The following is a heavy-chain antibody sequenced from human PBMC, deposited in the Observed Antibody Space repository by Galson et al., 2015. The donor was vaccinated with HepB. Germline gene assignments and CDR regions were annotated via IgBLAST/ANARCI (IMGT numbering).Heavy chain of an antibody. Sequence: CAISGDSVSSNSAAWNWIRQSPSRGLEWLGRTYYRSKWYNDYAVSVRSRITINPDTSKNQLSLQLNSVTPEDTAVYYCARDRYCSSTSCHHYYYYYYMHVWGQGTLVTVSS. J-gene: IGHJ6*03. CDR2: TYYRSKWYN. CDR3: ARDRYCSSTSCHHYYYYYYMHV. D-gene: IGHD2-2*01. V-gene: IGHV6-1*01. CDR1: GDSVSSNSAA.